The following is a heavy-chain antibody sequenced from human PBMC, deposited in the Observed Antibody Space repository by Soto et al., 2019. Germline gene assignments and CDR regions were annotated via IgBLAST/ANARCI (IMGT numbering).Heavy chain of an antibody. CDR1: GGSFSGYY. CDR2: MNHSGST. CDR3: AKTTYYYGSGSYYRWFDP. V-gene: IGHV4-34*01. J-gene: IGHJ5*02. Sequence: SETLSLTCAVHGGSFSGYYWSWIRQPPGKGLERIGEMNHSGSTNYNPSLKSRVTISVDTSKNYFSLNLSSLTAADTVVFYCAKTTYYYGSGSYYRWFDPWGHGTLVT. D-gene: IGHD3-10*01.